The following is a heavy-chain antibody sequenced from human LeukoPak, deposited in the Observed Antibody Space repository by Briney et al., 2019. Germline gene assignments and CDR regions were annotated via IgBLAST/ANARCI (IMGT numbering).Heavy chain of an antibody. Sequence: SETLSLTCTVSGGSISSSSYYWGWIRQRPEKGLEWIGSIYYSGSTYYNPSLKSRVTISVDTSKNQFSLKLSSVTAADTAVYYCAIGGSDYWGQGTLVTVSS. D-gene: IGHD3-10*01. CDR1: GGSISSSSYY. J-gene: IGHJ4*02. V-gene: IGHV4-39*01. CDR2: IYYSGST. CDR3: AIGGSDY.